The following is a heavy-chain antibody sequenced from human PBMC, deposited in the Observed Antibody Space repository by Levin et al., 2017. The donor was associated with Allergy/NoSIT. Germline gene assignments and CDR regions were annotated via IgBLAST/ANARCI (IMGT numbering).Heavy chain of an antibody. CDR2: INESGNT. J-gene: IGHJ6*02. V-gene: IGHV4-34*01. D-gene: IGHD2-2*01. Sequence: PSETLSLTCGINGGSFSDYYWSWIRQPLGKGLEWIGEINESGNTNYSPSLQSRVTISVDPSKKQFSLKVTSLTAAAAAVYYCARGPRRFCTSSSCYAWGRITVYYGVDVWGQGTTVTVSS. CDR1: GGSFSDYY. CDR3: ARGPRRFCTSSSCYAWGRITVYYGVDV.